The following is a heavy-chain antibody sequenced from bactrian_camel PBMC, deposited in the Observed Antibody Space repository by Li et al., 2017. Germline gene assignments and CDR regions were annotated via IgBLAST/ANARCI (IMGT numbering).Heavy chain of an antibody. D-gene: IGHD1*01. CDR1: TYMFGSYC. V-gene: IGHV3S1*01. J-gene: IGHJ4*01. CDR3: AADSAALVRGAPEAADFGLSGL. Sequence: QLVESGGDSVQAGGSLRLSCATSTYMFGSYCMGWFRQEPGKEREGVAAIYTADSSTYYADSVKGRFTTSQDNARTTLYLQMNSLKPDDTAMYYCAADSAALVRGAPEAADFGLSGLLGPGDPGHRL. CDR2: IYTADSST.